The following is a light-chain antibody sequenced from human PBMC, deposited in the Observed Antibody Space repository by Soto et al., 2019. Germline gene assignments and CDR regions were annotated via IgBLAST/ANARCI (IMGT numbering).Light chain of an antibody. J-gene: IGKJ1*01. CDR3: QQYGSSPTWV. CDR1: QSVSSSY. V-gene: IGKV3-20*01. CDR2: GAS. Sequence: EIVLTQSPGTLSLSPGERATLSCRASQSVSSSYLAWYQQKPGQAPRLLIYGASSRATGIPDRFSGSGSGTDFTLTISRLEPEDFAVYYCQQYGSSPTWVLGQGTKWIS.